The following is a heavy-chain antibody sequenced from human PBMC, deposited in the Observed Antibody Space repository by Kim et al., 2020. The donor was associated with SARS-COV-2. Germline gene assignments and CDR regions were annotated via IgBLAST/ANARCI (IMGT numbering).Heavy chain of an antibody. CDR3: ARRLSNTSGWGSHYCDL. CDR1: GGSFSGYY. CDR2: INHSGRT. J-gene: IGHJ4*02. Sequence: SETLSLTCAVYGGSFSGYYWSWIRQPPGKGLEWIGEINHSGRTNYNPSLKSRVTISVDTSKNQFSLKLTSVTPADTAVYYCARRLSNTSGWGSHYCDLWGQGTLVTVSS. V-gene: IGHV4-34*01. D-gene: IGHD3-10*01.